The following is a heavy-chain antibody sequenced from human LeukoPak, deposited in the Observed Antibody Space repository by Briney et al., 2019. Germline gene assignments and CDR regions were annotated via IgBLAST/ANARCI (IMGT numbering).Heavy chain of an antibody. Sequence: GGSLRLSCAASGFSFNGFAMTWVRQAPGKGLEWVSTITGSGGTRFYADSVKGRFTISRDNSKNTLYLQMNSLRAEDTAVYYCARASSGAFDYWGQGTLVTVSS. D-gene: IGHD6-19*01. CDR2: ITGSGGTR. J-gene: IGHJ4*02. CDR3: ARASSGAFDY. V-gene: IGHV3-23*01. CDR1: GFSFNGFA.